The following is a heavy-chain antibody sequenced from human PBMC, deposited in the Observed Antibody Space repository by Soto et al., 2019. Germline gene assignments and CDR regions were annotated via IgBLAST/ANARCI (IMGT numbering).Heavy chain of an antibody. J-gene: IGHJ4*02. CDR3: ARGPQTQLWFPNVY. V-gene: IGHV1-2*02. CDR1: GYTFSDYY. CDR2: ISPQSGGT. D-gene: IGHD5-18*01. Sequence: QVQLVQSGAEVQKPGTSVKVSCKASGYTFSDYYVHWLRQAPGQGLEWMGWISPQSGGTHFSPKFEGRVTLTTDTSISTAFMVLSRLTSDDTAVYYCARGPQTQLWFPNVYWGQGTLVTVSS.